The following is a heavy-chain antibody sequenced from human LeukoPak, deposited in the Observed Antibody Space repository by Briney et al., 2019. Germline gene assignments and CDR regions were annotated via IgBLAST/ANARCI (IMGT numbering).Heavy chain of an antibody. CDR3: ARDGDTSGYTD. Sequence: GGCLRLSCEASGFTFSLCWMSWVRQAPGKGLEWVANIKQDGSEKYYVDSVKGRFTISRDNAKNSLYLQMNSLRADDTAVYYCARDGDTSGYTDWGQGTLVTVSS. CDR2: IKQDGSEK. CDR1: GFTFSLCW. D-gene: IGHD3-22*01. V-gene: IGHV3-7*01. J-gene: IGHJ4*02.